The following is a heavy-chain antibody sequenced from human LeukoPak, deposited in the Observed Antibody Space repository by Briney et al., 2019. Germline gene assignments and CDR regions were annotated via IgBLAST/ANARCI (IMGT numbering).Heavy chain of an antibody. CDR1: GGTFSSYA. D-gene: IGHD3-22*01. J-gene: IGHJ4*02. CDR3: ARDLWGSVYDSSGYLPFY. Sequence: SVKVSCTASGGTFSSYAISWVRQAPGQGLEWMGRIIPILGIANYAQKFQGRVTITADKSTSTAYMELSSLRSEDTAVYYCARDLWGSVYDSSGYLPFYWGQGTLVTVSS. CDR2: IIPILGIA. V-gene: IGHV1-69*04.